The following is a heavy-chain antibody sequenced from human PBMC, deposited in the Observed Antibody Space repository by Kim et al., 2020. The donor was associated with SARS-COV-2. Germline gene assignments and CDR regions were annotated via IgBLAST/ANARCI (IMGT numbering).Heavy chain of an antibody. CDR2: ISGSGGST. CDR1: GFTFSSYA. Sequence: GGSLRLSCAASGFTFSSYAMSWVRQAPGKGLEWVSAISGSGGSTYYADSVKGRFTISRDNSKNTLYLQMNSLRAEDTAVYYCAKGGVVRGSYYRHDYWGQGTLVTVSS. D-gene: IGHD1-26*01. V-gene: IGHV3-23*01. J-gene: IGHJ4*02. CDR3: AKGGVVRGSYYRHDY.